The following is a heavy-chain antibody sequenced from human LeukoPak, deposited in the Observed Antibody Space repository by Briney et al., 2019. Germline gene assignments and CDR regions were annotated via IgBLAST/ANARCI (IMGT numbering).Heavy chain of an antibody. CDR2: IRYDGSNK. Sequence: GGSLRLSCAASGFTFSSYGMHWVRQAPGKGLEWVAFIRYDGSNKYYADSVKGRFTISRDNSKNTLYLQMNSLKTEDTAVYYCTTRPDSIFGVVPWYWGQGTLVTVSS. J-gene: IGHJ4*02. CDR3: TTRPDSIFGVVPWY. D-gene: IGHD3-3*01. V-gene: IGHV3-30*02. CDR1: GFTFSSYG.